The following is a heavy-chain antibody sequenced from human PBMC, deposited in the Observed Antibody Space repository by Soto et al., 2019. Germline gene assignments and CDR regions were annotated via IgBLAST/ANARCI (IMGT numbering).Heavy chain of an antibody. CDR1: GYTFTSYG. D-gene: IGHD6-19*01. CDR2: ISAYNGNT. Sequence: QVQLVQSGAEVKKPGASVKVSCKASGYTFTSYGISWVRQAPGQGLEGMGRISAYNGNTNYAQKLQGRVTMTTDTSTSTAYMELRSLRSDDTAVYYCARGTTITGYSSGWSLGYWGQGTLVTVSS. CDR3: ARGTTITGYSSGWSLGY. V-gene: IGHV1-18*01. J-gene: IGHJ4*02.